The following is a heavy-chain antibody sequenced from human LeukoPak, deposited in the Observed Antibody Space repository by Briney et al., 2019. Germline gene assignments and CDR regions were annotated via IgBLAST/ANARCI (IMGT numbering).Heavy chain of an antibody. Sequence: GGSLRLSCAASGFSFGGYAVTWVRHAPGRGLEWVSGMSGTGVLAFYADSVEGRFTISRENSRNMAYLEMNSLRAEDTAVYYCAKGEGASPQSAHDYWGQGTLVIVSS. CDR2: MSGTGVLA. CDR3: AKGEGASPQSAHDY. CDR1: GFSFGGYA. J-gene: IGHJ4*02. V-gene: IGHV3-23*01. D-gene: IGHD4/OR15-4a*01.